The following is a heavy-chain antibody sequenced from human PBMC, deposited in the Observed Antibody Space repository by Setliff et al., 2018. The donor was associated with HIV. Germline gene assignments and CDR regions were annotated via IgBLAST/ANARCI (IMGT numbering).Heavy chain of an antibody. Sequence: PSETMSLTCTVSGGSISSNNYYWGWIRQPPGKGLEWIGSISYSGSTYCKPSLKSRVTISVDTSKNQFSLKLRYVTAADTALYYCASLYTSGWYHPFDYWGQGTLGTVSS. CDR2: ISYSGST. CDR3: ASLYTSGWYHPFDY. J-gene: IGHJ4*02. D-gene: IGHD6-19*01. CDR1: GGSISSNNYY. V-gene: IGHV4-39*01.